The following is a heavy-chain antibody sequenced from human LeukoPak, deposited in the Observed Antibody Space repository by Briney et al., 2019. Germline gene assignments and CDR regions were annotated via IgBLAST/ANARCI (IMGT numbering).Heavy chain of an antibody. V-gene: IGHV3-23*01. Sequence: GGSLRLSCAASGFTFSSYAMSWVRQAPGKGLEWVSAISGSGGSTYYADSVKGRFTISRDNSKNMLYLQMNSLRAEDTAVYYCAKDHGDIVATIIGYWGQGTLVTVSS. CDR3: AKDHGDIVATIIGY. J-gene: IGHJ4*02. CDR2: ISGSGGST. CDR1: GFTFSSYA. D-gene: IGHD5-12*01.